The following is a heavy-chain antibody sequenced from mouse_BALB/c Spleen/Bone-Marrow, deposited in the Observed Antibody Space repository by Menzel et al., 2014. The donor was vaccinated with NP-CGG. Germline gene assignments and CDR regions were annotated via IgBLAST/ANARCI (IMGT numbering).Heavy chain of an antibody. CDR2: IDPYNGGT. J-gene: IGHJ3*01. Sequence: VQLQQPGPELVKPGASVKVSCKASGYAFTSYNLYWVKQSHGKSLKWIGYIDPYNGGTSYNQKFKGKATLTVDKSSSTAYMHLNSLTSEDSAVYYCVREDYGSGFAYWGQGTLVTVSA. CDR1: GYAFTSYN. D-gene: IGHD1-1*01. V-gene: IGHV1S135*01. CDR3: VREDYGSGFAY.